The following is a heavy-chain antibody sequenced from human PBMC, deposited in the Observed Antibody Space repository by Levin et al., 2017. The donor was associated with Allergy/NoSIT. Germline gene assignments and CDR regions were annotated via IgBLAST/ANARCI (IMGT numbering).Heavy chain of an antibody. CDR2: IYRSGDT. V-gene: IGHV4-4*01. J-gene: IGHJ4*02. CDR3: STVEGLFCSGVSCSYSFHY. CDR1: GGSISTDNW. Sequence: SCAVSGGSISTDNWWSWIRQPPGKGLEWIGEIYRSGDTNHNPSLRSRVTMSVDKSQNHFSLKLSSVTAPGKAVYSFSTVEGLFCSGVSCSYSFHYWGQGALVTVAS. D-gene: IGHD2-15*01.